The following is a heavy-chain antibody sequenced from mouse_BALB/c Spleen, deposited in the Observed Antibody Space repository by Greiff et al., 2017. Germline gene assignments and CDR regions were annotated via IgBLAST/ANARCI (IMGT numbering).Heavy chain of an antibody. Sequence: QVQLQQSGAELVRPGPSVKISCKASGYAFSSYWMNWVKQRPGQGLEWIGQIYPGDGDTNYNGKFKGKATLTADKSSSTAYMQLSSLTSEDSAVYFCARAGRGWFAYWGQGTLVTVSA. J-gene: IGHJ3*01. V-gene: IGHV1-80*01. CDR1: GYAFSSYW. CDR3: ARAGRGWFAY. D-gene: IGHD3-3*01. CDR2: IYPGDGDT.